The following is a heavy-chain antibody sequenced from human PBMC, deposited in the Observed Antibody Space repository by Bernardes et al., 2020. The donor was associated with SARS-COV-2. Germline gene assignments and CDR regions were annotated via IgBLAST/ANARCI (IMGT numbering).Heavy chain of an antibody. CDR1: GGSISNYY. CDR2: LYYTGST. V-gene: IGHV4-59*01. Sequence: TLSLTCSVSGGSISNYYWTWIRQPPGKGLEWIGYLYYTGSTNYNPSLQSRVTISVDTSKNQFSLKLSSVTAADTAVYYCARGFDYWGQGILVTVSS. CDR3: ARGFDY. J-gene: IGHJ4*02.